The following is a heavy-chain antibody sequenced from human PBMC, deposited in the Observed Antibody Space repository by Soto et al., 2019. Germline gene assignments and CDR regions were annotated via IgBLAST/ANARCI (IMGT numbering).Heavy chain of an antibody. V-gene: IGHV6-1*01. D-gene: IGHD2-15*01. CDR3: VGEDGNDVLVL. CDR2: TYYRSKWYT. CDR1: GDRVSSIRGA. Sequence: QTRSLTCGLSGDRVSSIRGAWNWIRQSPTRGLELLGRTYYRSKWYTDYAESVKSRITISTDTSKTPVSLQMNSVTPDDPAVYYCVGEDGNDVLVLWGPGTMVTVSS. J-gene: IGHJ3*01.